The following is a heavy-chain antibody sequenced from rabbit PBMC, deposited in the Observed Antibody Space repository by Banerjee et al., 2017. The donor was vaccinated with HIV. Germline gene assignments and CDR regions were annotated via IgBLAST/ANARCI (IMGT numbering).Heavy chain of an antibody. Sequence: QSLEESGGDLVKPEGSLTLTCTASGFSFSVGYYMCWVRQVPGKGLEWIACIGTGSSGNTDYASWAKGRFTISKTSSTTVTLQMTSLTAADTATYFCARSSDGGYLYGMDLWGPGTLVTV. V-gene: IGHV1S40*01. CDR2: IGTGSSGNT. J-gene: IGHJ4*01. CDR1: GFSFSVGYY. D-gene: IGHD6-1*01. CDR3: ARSSDGGYLYGMDL.